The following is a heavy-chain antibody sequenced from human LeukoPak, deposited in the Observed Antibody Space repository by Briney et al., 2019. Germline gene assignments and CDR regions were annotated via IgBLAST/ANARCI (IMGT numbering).Heavy chain of an antibody. CDR1: GYSISSGGYY. V-gene: IGHV4-61*08. CDR3: ARSPYYDFWSGSELFDY. D-gene: IGHD3-3*01. CDR2: IYYSGST. J-gene: IGHJ4*02. Sequence: SQTLSLTCTVSGYSISSGGYYWSWIRQPPGKGLEWIGYIYYSGSTNYNPSLKSRVTISVDTSKNQFSLKLSSVTAADTAVYYCARSPYYDFWSGSELFDYWGQGTLVTVSS.